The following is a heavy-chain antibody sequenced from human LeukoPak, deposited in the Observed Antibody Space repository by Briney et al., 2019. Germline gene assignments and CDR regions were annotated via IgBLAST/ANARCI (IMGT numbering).Heavy chain of an antibody. J-gene: IGHJ4*02. CDR1: GFTFSSYS. CDR2: ISSSSSYI. D-gene: IGHD6-19*01. CDR3: AKTTYSSGWKGFFDY. V-gene: IGHV3-21*04. Sequence: GGSLRLSCAASGFTFSSYSMNWVRQAPGKGLEWVSSISSSSSYIYYADSVKGRFTISRDNAKNTLYLQMNSLRAEDTAVYYCAKTTYSSGWKGFFDYWGQGTLVTVSS.